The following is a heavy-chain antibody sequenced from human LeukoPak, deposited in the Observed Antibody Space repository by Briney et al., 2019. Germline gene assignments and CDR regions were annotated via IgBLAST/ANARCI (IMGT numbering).Heavy chain of an antibody. J-gene: IGHJ5*02. CDR2: INPNSGGT. CDR3: ARGKWELRQFDP. CDR1: GYTFTGYY. D-gene: IGHD1-26*01. Sequence: ASVKVSCKASGYTFTGYYMHWVRQAPGQGLEWMGWINPNSGGTNYAQKLQGRVTMTTDTSTSTAYMELRSLRSDDTAVYYCARGKWELRQFDPWGQGTLVTVSS. V-gene: IGHV1-2*02.